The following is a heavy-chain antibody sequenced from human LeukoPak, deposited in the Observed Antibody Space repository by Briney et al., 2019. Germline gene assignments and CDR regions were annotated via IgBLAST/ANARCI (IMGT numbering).Heavy chain of an antibody. CDR2: IIPIFGTA. CDR3: AIFASGAPPLDY. V-gene: IGHV1-69*05. Sequence: SVKVSCKXSGGTFSSYAISWVRQAPGQGLEWMGGIIPIFGTANYAQKFQGRVTITTDESTSTAYMELSSLRSEDTAVYYCAIFASGAPPLDYWGQGTLVTVSS. CDR1: GGTFSSYA. J-gene: IGHJ4*02. D-gene: IGHD2-8*02.